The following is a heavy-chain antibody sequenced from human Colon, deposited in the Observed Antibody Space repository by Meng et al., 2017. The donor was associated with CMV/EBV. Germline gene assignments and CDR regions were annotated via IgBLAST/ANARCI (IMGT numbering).Heavy chain of an antibody. CDR1: GFTVSSNY. D-gene: IGHD1-26*01. J-gene: IGHJ6*02. V-gene: IGHV3-53*01. CDR3: AGRNHSYYYCGLDV. Sequence: GESLKVSCAASGFTVSSNYMSWVRQAPGKGLEWVSTIYSGGSTYYADSVKGRFTISRDNSKNTLYLQMNSLRAEDTAVYYCAGRNHSYYYCGLDVWGQGTTVTVSS. CDR2: IYSGGST.